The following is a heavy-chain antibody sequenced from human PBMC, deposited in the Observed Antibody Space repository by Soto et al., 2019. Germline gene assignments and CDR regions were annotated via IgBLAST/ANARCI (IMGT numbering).Heavy chain of an antibody. J-gene: IGHJ4*02. V-gene: IGHV3-23*01. Sequence: EVQLLESGGGLVQPGGALRLSCAASGFTFSSYAMSWVLQAPGKGLEWVAGISGSGGSTYYADSVKGRFTISRDNSKNPLYLQMNSLRAEDTAVYYCAKYRDGLITDYFDYWGQGTLVTVSS. CDR3: AKYRDGLITDYFDY. CDR2: ISGSGGST. CDR1: GFTFSSYA. D-gene: IGHD2-8*01.